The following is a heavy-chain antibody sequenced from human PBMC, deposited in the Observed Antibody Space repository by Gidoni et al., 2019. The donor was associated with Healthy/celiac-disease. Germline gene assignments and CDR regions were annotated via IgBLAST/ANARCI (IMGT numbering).Heavy chain of an antibody. Sequence: QLTLKESGPTLVKPTQTLTLTFTFSGFSISTSGLGVGWIRQPPGKALEWLARIYWDDDKRYSPSLKSRLTINKDTYKNQVVLKMTNMDHVDTATYYCAHKGSGAVAGTMDYWGQGTLVTVSS. CDR1: GFSISTSGLG. CDR2: IYWDDDK. CDR3: AHKGSGAVAGTMDY. D-gene: IGHD6-19*01. J-gene: IGHJ4*02. V-gene: IGHV2-5*02.